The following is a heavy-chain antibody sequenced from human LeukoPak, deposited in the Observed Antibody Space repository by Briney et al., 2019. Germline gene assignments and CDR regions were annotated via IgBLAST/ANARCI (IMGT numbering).Heavy chain of an antibody. CDR1: GGSISSYY. CDR3: ARSGSYGPNFAY. D-gene: IGHD1-26*01. CDR2: IYYSGST. V-gene: IGHV4-59*08. J-gene: IGHJ4*02. Sequence: SETLSLTCTVSGGSISSYYWSWIRQSPGKGLEWIGYIYYSGSTNYNPSLKSRVTISVDASKNQFSLKLSSVTAADTAVYYCARSGSYGPNFAYWGQGTLVTVSS.